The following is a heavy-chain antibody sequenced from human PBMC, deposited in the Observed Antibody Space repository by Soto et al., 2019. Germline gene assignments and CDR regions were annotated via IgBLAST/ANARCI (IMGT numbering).Heavy chain of an antibody. V-gene: IGHV1-69*19. CDR3: AREVQVHTPAFVY. CDR2: ISPIFGAA. CDR1: GGTSNTYA. D-gene: IGHD3-10*01. J-gene: IGHJ4*02. Sequence: QVQLVQSGAEMKKPGSSVKVSCQSSGGTSNTYAMNWVRQAPGQGPEWMGDISPIFGAANYAPKFQGRVTITADESTGTSYMQLSSLTSEDTALYFCAREVQVHTPAFVYWGQGTLVTVSS.